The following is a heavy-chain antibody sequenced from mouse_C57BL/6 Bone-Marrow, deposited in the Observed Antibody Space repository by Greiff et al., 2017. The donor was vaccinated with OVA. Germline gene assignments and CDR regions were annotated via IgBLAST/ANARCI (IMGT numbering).Heavy chain of an antibody. V-gene: IGHV1-9*01. Sequence: QVQLQQSGAELMKPGASVKLSCKATGYTFTGYWIEWVKQRPGHGLEWIGEILPGSGSTNYHDKFKGKFTFSADTSPNTVYMQLSSLTTEDSAIYNSARLAYGSSSYYFDDWGQGTTLTVSS. CDR1: GYTFTGYW. CDR3: ARLAYGSSSYYFDD. J-gene: IGHJ2*01. CDR2: ILPGSGST. D-gene: IGHD1-1*01.